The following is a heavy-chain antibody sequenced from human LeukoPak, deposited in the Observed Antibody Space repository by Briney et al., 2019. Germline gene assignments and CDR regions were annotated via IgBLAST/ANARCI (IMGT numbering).Heavy chain of an antibody. V-gene: IGHV3-23*01. J-gene: IGHJ4*02. Sequence: PGGALRLSCAASGVSFSSFAMSWVRQGPARGREWVSSIKDKWETFYANSVKGRFSLYSDSSRTTVYFQLNNMRVADTAIYYCARASWVSSTDAVRWGQGTLVTVSS. CDR3: ARASWVSSTDAVR. D-gene: IGHD3-16*01. CDR2: IKDKWET. CDR1: GVSFSSFA.